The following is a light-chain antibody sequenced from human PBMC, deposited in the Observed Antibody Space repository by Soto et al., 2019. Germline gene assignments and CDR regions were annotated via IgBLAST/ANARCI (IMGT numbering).Light chain of an antibody. Sequence: QSVLTQPPSVSGAPGPRVTISCTGSTSNIGAGYDVHWYQQLPGTAPKLLFYGNSNRPSGVPDRFSGSKSGTPASLAITGLQAEDEADYYCQSYDSSLGGFYVRGPGINLTVL. CDR1: TSNIGAGYD. CDR3: QSYDSSLGGFYV. V-gene: IGLV1-40*01. J-gene: IGLJ1*01. CDR2: GNS.